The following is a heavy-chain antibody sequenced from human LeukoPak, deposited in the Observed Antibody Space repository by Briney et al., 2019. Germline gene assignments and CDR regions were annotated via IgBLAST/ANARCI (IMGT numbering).Heavy chain of an antibody. CDR1: GFTFSSYW. CDR2: IKHDGSEK. V-gene: IGHV3-7*04. CDR3: ARDRSSGWYLTPGFDP. J-gene: IGHJ5*02. Sequence: GGSLRLSCAASGFTFSSYWMSWVRQAPGKGLEWVANIKHDGSEKYYVDSVKGRFTISRDNAKNSLYLQINSLRAEDTAVYYCARDRSSGWYLTPGFDPWGQGTLVTVSS. D-gene: IGHD6-19*01.